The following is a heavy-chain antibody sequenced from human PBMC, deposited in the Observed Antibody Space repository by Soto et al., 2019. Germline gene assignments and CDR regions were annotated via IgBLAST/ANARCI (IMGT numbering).Heavy chain of an antibody. V-gene: IGHV1-3*01. J-gene: IGHJ5*02. Sequence: ASVKGSCKASGYTFTSYAMHWVRQAPGQRLEWMGWINAGNGNTKYSQKFQGRVTITRDTSASTAYMELSSLRSEDPAVYYCARGAKQRTTIFGVPPAPWFDPWGQGTLVAGPS. D-gene: IGHD3-3*01. CDR1: GYTFTSYA. CDR2: INAGNGNT. CDR3: ARGAKQRTTIFGVPPAPWFDP.